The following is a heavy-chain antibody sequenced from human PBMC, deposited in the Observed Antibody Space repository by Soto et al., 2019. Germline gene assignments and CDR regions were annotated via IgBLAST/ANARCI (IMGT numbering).Heavy chain of an antibody. CDR3: ARDLYYYDSSGYLESRGAFDI. V-gene: IGHV3-7*03. D-gene: IGHD3-22*01. Sequence: GGSLRLSCAASGFTFSSYWMSWVRQAPGKGLEWVANIKQDGSEKYYVDSVKGRFTISRDNAKNSLYLQMNSLRAEDTAVYYCARDLYYYDSSGYLESRGAFDIWGQGPMVTVS. CDR1: GFTFSSYW. J-gene: IGHJ3*02. CDR2: IKQDGSEK.